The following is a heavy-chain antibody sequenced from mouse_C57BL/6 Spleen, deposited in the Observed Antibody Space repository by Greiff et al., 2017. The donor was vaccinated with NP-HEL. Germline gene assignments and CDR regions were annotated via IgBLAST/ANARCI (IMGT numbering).Heavy chain of an antibody. D-gene: IGHD2-2*01. CDR2: INPYNGGT. Sequence: VQLKQSGPVLVKPGASVKMSCKASGYTFTDYYMNWVKQSHGKSLEWIGVINPYNGGTSYNQKFKGKATLTVDKSSSTAYMELNSLTSEDSAVYYCARGLRRGSYWYFDVWGTGTTVTVSS. CDR3: ARGLRRGSYWYFDV. V-gene: IGHV1-19*01. CDR1: GYTFTDYY. J-gene: IGHJ1*03.